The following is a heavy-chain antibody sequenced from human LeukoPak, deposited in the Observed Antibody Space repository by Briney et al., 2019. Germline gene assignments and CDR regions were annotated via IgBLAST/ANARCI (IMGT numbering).Heavy chain of an antibody. CDR3: ARLYYFDTTAFPGAFDI. V-gene: IGHV4-59*01. J-gene: IGHJ3*02. Sequence: SETLSLTCTVSGGSITGYYWNWIRQPPGKGLEWIGYIHYSGSTNNNPSLRSRVTISLDTSKNQFSLKLSSVTAADTAVYYCARLYYFDTTAFPGAFDIWGQGTMVTVSS. CDR1: GGSITGYY. CDR2: IHYSGST. D-gene: IGHD3-22*01.